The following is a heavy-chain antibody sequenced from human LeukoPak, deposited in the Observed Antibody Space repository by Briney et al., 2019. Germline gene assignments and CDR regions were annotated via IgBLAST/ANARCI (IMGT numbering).Heavy chain of an antibody. Sequence: GSLRLSRAASGFIFSRYWMTWVRQAPGKGLEWVANIKEDGSEKYYVDSVKGRFTISRDNAKKSLYLEMSSLRADDTAVYYCARDAEITLGTDSWGHGTLVVVSS. J-gene: IGHJ5*01. CDR2: IKEDGSEK. CDR1: GFIFSRYW. V-gene: IGHV3-7*01. D-gene: IGHD3-16*01. CDR3: ARDAEITLGTDS.